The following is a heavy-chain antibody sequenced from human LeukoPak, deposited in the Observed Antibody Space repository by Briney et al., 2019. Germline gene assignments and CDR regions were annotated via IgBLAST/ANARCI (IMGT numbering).Heavy chain of an antibody. V-gene: IGHV1-69*05. Sequence: SGKLSCKASGATFTSYAISWVRQAPGQGLEGMGGIIPIFGTANYAQKFQGRVTITTDESTSTAYMELSSLRSEDTAVYYCARDRTPTKAFDIWGQGTMVTVSS. D-gene: IGHD1-14*01. J-gene: IGHJ3*02. CDR3: ARDRTPTKAFDI. CDR1: GATFTSYA. CDR2: IIPIFGTA.